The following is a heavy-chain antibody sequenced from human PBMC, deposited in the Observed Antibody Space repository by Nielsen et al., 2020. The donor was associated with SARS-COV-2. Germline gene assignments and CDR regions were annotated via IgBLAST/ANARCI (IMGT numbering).Heavy chain of an antibody. CDR1: GFTFSSYA. J-gene: IGHJ4*02. Sequence: GGSLRLSCAASGFTFSSYAMHWVRQAPGKGLEWVAVISYDGSNKYYADSVKGRFTISRDNSKNTLYLQMNSLRAEDTAVYYCARSRRLVCGFDYWGQGTLVTVSS. CDR3: ARSRRLVCGFDY. D-gene: IGHD6-6*01. V-gene: IGHV3-30-3*01. CDR2: ISYDGSNK.